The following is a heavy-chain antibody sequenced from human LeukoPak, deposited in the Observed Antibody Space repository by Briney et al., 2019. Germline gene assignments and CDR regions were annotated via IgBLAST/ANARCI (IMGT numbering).Heavy chain of an antibody. J-gene: IGHJ3*02. D-gene: IGHD2-15*01. CDR1: GFTFSSYS. Sequence: KPGGSLRLSCAASGFTFSSYSMNWVRQAPGKGLEWVSSISSSSSYIYYADSVKGRFTISRDNAKNSLYLQMNSLRAEDTAVYYCARDVGYCSGGSCYSYAFDIWGQGTMVTVSS. CDR3: ARDVGYCSGGSCYSYAFDI. CDR2: ISSSSSYI. V-gene: IGHV3-21*01.